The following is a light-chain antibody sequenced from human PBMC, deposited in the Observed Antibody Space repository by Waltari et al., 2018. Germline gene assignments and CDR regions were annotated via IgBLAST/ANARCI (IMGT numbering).Light chain of an antibody. CDR3: QQYYGIPT. CDR1: QNVLSSSYNKNH. V-gene: IGKV4-1*01. J-gene: IGKJ1*01. Sequence: DIVMTQSPDSLAVSLGERATINCRSSQNVLSSSYNKNHLAWYQHKPGQPPKLLVYWASTRESGVPDRFSGSGSGTDFTLSISSRQAEDVAVYYCQQYYGIPTFGQGTKVEVK. CDR2: WAS.